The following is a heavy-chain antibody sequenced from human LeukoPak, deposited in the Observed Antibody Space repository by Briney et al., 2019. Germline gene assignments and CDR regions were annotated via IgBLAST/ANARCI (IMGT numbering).Heavy chain of an antibody. J-gene: IGHJ3*02. CDR2: ISYDGSNE. CDR1: GFTFSHYA. D-gene: IGHD4-11*01. CDR3: AREIGSHYPTVTTALDAFDI. V-gene: IGHV3-30-3*01. Sequence: GGSLRLSCAASGFTFSHYAMHWVRQAPGKGLEWVSFISYDGSNEYYADSVKGRLTISRDNSKNTLYLQINSLRAEDTAVYYCAREIGSHYPTVTTALDAFDIWGQGTMVTVSS.